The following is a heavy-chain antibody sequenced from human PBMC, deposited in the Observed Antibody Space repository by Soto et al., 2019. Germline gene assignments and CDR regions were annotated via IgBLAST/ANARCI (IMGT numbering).Heavy chain of an antibody. CDR2: IYYSGST. D-gene: IGHD3-3*01. CDR3: ARGWRGSRQGLDP. V-gene: IGHV4-31*01. CDR1: GGSISSGDDS. Sequence: QVQLQDSGPGLVKPSQTLSLTCTFSGGSISSGDDSWSWIRQHRGKGLTWIGYIYYSGSTYYNPSLKSPVTISVDTSKNQFSLKLSSVTAADTAVYYCARGWRGSRQGLDPWGQGTLVTVSS. J-gene: IGHJ5*02.